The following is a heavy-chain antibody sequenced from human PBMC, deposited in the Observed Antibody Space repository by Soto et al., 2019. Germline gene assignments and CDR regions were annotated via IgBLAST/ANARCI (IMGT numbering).Heavy chain of an antibody. CDR1: GFTFNNYA. Sequence: GSLRLSGAASGFTFNNYAMSWVRQAPGKGLEWVSSISGSGDSTYYADSVKGRFTISRDNSKNTLFLLMNSLRDEDTAVYYCAKEGYCSGGRWYGPRSFDFWGQGTLVTLSS. D-gene: IGHD2-15*01. J-gene: IGHJ5*01. V-gene: IGHV3-23*01. CDR2: ISGSGDST. CDR3: AKEGYCSGGRWYGPRSFDF.